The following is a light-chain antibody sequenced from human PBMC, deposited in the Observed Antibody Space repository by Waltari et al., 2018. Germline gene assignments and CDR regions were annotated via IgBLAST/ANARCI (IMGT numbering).Light chain of an antibody. CDR2: LAS. CDR3: MQGLQTPDT. Sequence: DIVMTQSPLSLPVTPGEPASISCTSSQSLLHSNGYNYLDWYLQKPGQSPQLLIYLASKRASGVPDRLSGSGSGTDFTLKISRVEAEDVGVYYCMQGLQTPDTFGQGTRLEIK. J-gene: IGKJ5*01. CDR1: QSLLHSNGYNY. V-gene: IGKV2-28*01.